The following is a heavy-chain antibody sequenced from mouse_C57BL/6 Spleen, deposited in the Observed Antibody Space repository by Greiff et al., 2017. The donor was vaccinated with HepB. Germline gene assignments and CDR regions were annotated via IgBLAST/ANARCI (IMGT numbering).Heavy chain of an antibody. CDR1: GYSITSGYY. CDR3: ATLLRDYFDY. D-gene: IGHD1-2*01. V-gene: IGHV3-6*01. Sequence: DVQLQESGPGLVKPSQSLSLTCSVTGYSITSGYYWNWIRQFPGNKLEWMGYISYDGSNNYNPSLKNRISITRDTSKNQFFLKLNSVTTEDTATYYCATLLRDYFDYWGQGTTLTVSS. CDR2: ISYDGSN. J-gene: IGHJ2*01.